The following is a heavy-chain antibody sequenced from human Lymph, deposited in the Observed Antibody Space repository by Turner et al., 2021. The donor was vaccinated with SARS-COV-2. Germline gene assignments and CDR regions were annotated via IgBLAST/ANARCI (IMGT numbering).Heavy chain of an antibody. Sequence: VQLQESGPRLVKPLETLSLTCTVSGGSMNSNYWSWILQPPGKRLAWIGYIYYRGSTNYNPSLKSRVTISVDTSKNQFSLKLTSVTAADTAIYSCARETVNNWVDPWGQGILVTVSS. J-gene: IGHJ5*02. CDR3: ARETVNNWVDP. D-gene: IGHD2-21*02. CDR1: GGSMNSNY. V-gene: IGHV4-59*01. CDR2: IYYRGST.